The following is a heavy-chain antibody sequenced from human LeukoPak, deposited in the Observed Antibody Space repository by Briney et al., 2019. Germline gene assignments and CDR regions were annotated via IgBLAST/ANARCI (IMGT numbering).Heavy chain of an antibody. D-gene: IGHD5-12*01. J-gene: IGHJ4*02. CDR3: ARELGGYDAY. CDR2: ISYDGSNK. V-gene: IGHV3-30-3*01. CDR1: GFTFSSYA. Sequence: PGGSLRLSCAASGFTFSSYAMHWVRQAPGKGLEWVAVISYDGSNKYYADSVKGRFTISRDNSKNTLYLQMNSLRAEDTAVYYCARELGGYDAYWGQGTLVTVSS.